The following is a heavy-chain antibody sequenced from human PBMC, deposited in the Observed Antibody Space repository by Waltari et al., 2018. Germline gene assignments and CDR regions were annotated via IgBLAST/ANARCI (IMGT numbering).Heavy chain of an antibody. CDR3: ARVSWDTITRKGIDY. CDR1: GFTFSTSR. J-gene: IGHJ4*02. V-gene: IGHV3-7*01. D-gene: IGHD1-26*01. Sequence: EVQLVESGGELVQPGGALRLPCAASGFTFSTSRLSGVREAPGKGLEWVANIKQDGSEKLYVDSVKGRFTISRDNARNSLYLQMNSLRGEDTAVYYCARVSWDTITRKGIDYWGLGTLVIVSS. CDR2: IKQDGSEK.